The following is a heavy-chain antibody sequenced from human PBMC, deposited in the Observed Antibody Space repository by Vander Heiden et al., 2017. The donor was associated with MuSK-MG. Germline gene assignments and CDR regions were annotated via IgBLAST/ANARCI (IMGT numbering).Heavy chain of an antibody. Sequence: QVQLVQSGAEVKKPGASVKVSCKASGYTFTGHYMHWVRQAPGQGLEWMGGINPKSGGTNYAQKFQGRVTMTRDTSISTAYMELSRLRSDDTAVYYCARGEGRGEQQRVLAEAIDYWGQGTLVTVSS. V-gene: IGHV1-2*02. CDR1: GYTFTGHY. CDR2: INPKSGGT. D-gene: IGHD6-13*01. J-gene: IGHJ4*02. CDR3: ARGEGRGEQQRVLAEAIDY.